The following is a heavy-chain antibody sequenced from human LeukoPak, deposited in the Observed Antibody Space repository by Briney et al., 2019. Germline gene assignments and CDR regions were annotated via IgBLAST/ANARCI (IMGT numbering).Heavy chain of an antibody. CDR1: GFTFSSYS. D-gene: IGHD2-15*01. CDR2: ISSSSITI. Sequence: GGSLRLSCAASGFTFSSYSLNWVRQAPGKGLEWVSFISSSSITIYYADSVKGRFTISRDNAEKSLYLQMNSLRAEDTAAYYCARDRGGSYSSIDYWGQGTLVTVSS. J-gene: IGHJ4*02. V-gene: IGHV3-48*04. CDR3: ARDRGGSYSSIDY.